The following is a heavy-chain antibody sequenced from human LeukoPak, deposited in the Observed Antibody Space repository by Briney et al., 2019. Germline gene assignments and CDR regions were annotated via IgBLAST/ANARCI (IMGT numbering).Heavy chain of an antibody. J-gene: IGHJ4*02. CDR1: GGSSSGYY. Sequence: SQTLSLTCAVYGGSSSGYYWSWIRQPPGKGLEWIGEINHSGSTNYNPSLKSRVTISVDTSKNQFSLKLSSVTATDTAVYYCARGVKWIQLWYATFFDYWGQGTLVTVSS. CDR2: INHSGST. V-gene: IGHV4-34*01. CDR3: ARGVKWIQLWYATFFDY. D-gene: IGHD5-18*01.